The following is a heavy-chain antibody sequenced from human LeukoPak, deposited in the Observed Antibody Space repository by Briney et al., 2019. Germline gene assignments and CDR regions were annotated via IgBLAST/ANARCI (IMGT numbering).Heavy chain of an antibody. J-gene: IGHJ4*02. CDR3: PRAHYYGSGENDY. CDR1: GYTFTGYY. D-gene: IGHD3-10*01. V-gene: IGHV1-2*02. CDR2: INPNSGGT. Sequence: ASVKVSCKASGYTFTGYYMHWVRQAPGQGLEWMGWINPNSGGTNYAQKFQGRVTMTRDTSIGTAYMELSRLRSDDTAVYYCPRAHYYGSGENDYWGQGTLVTVSS.